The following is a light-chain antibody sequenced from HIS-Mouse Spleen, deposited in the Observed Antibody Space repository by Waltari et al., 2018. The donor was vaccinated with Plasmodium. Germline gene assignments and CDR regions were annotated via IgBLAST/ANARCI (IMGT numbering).Light chain of an antibody. CDR2: RNN. V-gene: IGLV1-47*01. CDR3: AAWDDSLSGSWV. Sequence: QPVLTQPPSASGTPGQRVPISCSGSSSNIGSNYVYWYQQLPGTAPKLLIYRNNQRPSGVPDRFSGSKSGTSASLAISGLRSEDEADYYCAAWDDSLSGSWVFGGGTKLTVL. J-gene: IGLJ3*02. CDR1: SSNIGSNY.